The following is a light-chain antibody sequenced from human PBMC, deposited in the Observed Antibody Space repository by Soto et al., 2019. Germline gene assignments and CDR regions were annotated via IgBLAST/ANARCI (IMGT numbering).Light chain of an antibody. V-gene: IGLV1-51*02. CDR2: END. J-gene: IGLJ3*02. CDR3: GTWDASLTAGV. CDR1: SSSVGNNY. Sequence: QSVLTQPPSVSAAPGQTVTISCSGSSSSVGNNYVSWYQQYPGTAPKLLISENDKRPSEIPDRFSGSKSGTTATLGITGLQTGDEADYYCGTWDASLTAGVFGGGTKLTVL.